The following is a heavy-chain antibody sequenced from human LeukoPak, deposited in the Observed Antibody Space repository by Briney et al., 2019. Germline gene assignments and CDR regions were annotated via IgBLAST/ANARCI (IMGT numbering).Heavy chain of an antibody. Sequence: ASVKVSCKASGYTFTGYYMHWVRQAPGQGLEWMGWINPNSGGTNYAQKFQGRVTMTRDTSISTAYMELSRLRSDDTAVYYCAQGVGYSGYDCYFDYWGQGTLVIVSS. D-gene: IGHD5-12*01. CDR3: AQGVGYSGYDCYFDY. V-gene: IGHV1-2*02. CDR2: INPNSGGT. CDR1: GYTFTGYY. J-gene: IGHJ4*02.